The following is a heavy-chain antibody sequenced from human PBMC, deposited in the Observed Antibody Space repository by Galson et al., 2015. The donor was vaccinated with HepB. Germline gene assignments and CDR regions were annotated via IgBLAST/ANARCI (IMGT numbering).Heavy chain of an antibody. CDR2: IIPIFGTA. J-gene: IGHJ6*02. V-gene: IGHV1-69*06. Sequence: SVKVSCKASGGTFSSYGITWVRQAPGQGLEWMGGIIPIFGTANYAQRFQGRVTITADKSTSTAYMELSSLRSEDTAVYYCARTAYCTNGVCLTENYGMDVWGQGTTVTVSS. CDR3: ARTAYCTNGVCLTENYGMDV. CDR1: GGTFSSYG. D-gene: IGHD2-8*01.